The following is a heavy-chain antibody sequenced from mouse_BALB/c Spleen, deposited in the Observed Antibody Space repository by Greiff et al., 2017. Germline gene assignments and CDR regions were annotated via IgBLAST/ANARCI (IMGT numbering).Heavy chain of an antibody. CDR3: ARGPLYGNSDY. Sequence: EVKVVESGGGLVQPGGSLKLSCAASGFTFSSYGMSWVRQTPDKRLELVATINSNGGSTYYPDSVKGRFTISRDNAKNTLYLQMSSLKSEDTAMYYCARGPLYGNSDYWGQGTTLTVSS. J-gene: IGHJ2*01. D-gene: IGHD2-1*01. V-gene: IGHV5-6-3*01. CDR2: INSNGGST. CDR1: GFTFSSYG.